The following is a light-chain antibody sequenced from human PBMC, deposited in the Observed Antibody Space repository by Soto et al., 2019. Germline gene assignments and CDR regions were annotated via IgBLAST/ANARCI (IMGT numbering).Light chain of an antibody. J-gene: IGKJ4*01. CDR3: QQYHSFPVT. V-gene: IGKV1-5*03. CDR1: QSISSW. CDR2: KAS. Sequence: DIQMTQSPSTLSASVGDRVTITCRASQSISSWLAWYQQKPGKAPKLLIYKASSLESGVPSRFSGSGSGTDLTLTINSLQPDDFATFYCQQYHSFPVTFSGGTKVDIK.